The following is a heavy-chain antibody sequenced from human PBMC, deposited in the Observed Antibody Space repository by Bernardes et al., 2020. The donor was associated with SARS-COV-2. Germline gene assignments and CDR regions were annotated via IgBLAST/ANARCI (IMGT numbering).Heavy chain of an antibody. Sequence: SNTLQVMCTFSGGSISSVRYYWGWRRQPPGKGLEWIGSIYYSGSTYYNPSLKSRVTISVDTSKNQFSLKLSSVTAADTAVYYCARGGSRATWIQLWFSPLFDYWGQVTLVTVSS. CDR3: ARGGSRATWIQLWFSPLFDY. V-gene: IGHV4-39*01. CDR1: GGSISSVRYY. D-gene: IGHD5-18*01. CDR2: IYYSGST. J-gene: IGHJ4*02.